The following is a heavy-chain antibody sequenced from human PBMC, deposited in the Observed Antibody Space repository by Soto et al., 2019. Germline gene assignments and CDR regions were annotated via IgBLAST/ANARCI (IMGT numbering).Heavy chain of an antibody. CDR3: ARHLVYGGDSWSDYEVGGTIDN. CDR1: GASIRNRSYY. Sequence: SETLSLTCTVSGASIRNRSYYWGWIRQPPGKGLEWIGGIYNSGDTFYNPSLKGRVTMSADTSKKQVSLRLRSVTAADTAVYYCARHLVYGGDSWSDYEVGGTIDNWGQGTPVTVSS. CDR2: IYNSGDT. J-gene: IGHJ4*02. D-gene: IGHD3-3*01. V-gene: IGHV4-39*01.